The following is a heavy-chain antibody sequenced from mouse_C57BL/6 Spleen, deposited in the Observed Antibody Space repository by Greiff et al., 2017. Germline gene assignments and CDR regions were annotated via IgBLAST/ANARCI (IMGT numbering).Heavy chain of an antibody. D-gene: IGHD1-1*01. V-gene: IGHV1-64*01. CDR1: GYTFTSYW. Sequence: QVQLQQPGAELVKPGASVKLSCKASGYTFTSYWMHWVKQRPGQGLEWIGMIHPNSGSTNYNEKFKSKATLTVDKSSSTAYMQLSSLTSEDSAVYYCARWTTVVARGAMDYWGQGTSVTVSS. CDR2: IHPNSGST. J-gene: IGHJ4*01. CDR3: ARWTTVVARGAMDY.